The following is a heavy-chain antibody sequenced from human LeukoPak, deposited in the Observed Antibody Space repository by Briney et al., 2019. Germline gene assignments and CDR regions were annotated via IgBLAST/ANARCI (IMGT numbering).Heavy chain of an antibody. CDR1: GFTFSNYA. V-gene: IGHV4-34*01. J-gene: IGHJ4*02. D-gene: IGHD4-17*01. Sequence: GSLRLSCAASGFTFSNYAMSWVRQAPGKGLEWIGEINHSGSTNYNPSLKSRVTISVDTSKNQFSLKLSSVTAADTAVYYCARVTSPYGHFDYWGQGTLVTVSS. CDR3: ARVTSPYGHFDY. CDR2: INHSGST.